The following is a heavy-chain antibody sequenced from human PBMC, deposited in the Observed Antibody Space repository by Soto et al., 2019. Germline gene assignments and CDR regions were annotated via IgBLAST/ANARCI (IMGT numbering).Heavy chain of an antibody. CDR2: ISTTSGNT. D-gene: IGHD2-8*01. CDR3: ARDNGYYDF. V-gene: IGHV1-18*01. CDR1: GYTFSSYS. J-gene: IGHJ4*02. Sequence: ASVKVSCNASGYTFSSYSINGEQRAPLRRREGMAWISTTSGNTHYAERVQGRVTVTLDKSARTAFMEMWVLTPDDTAVYFCARDNGYYDFWGQGTLVTVSS.